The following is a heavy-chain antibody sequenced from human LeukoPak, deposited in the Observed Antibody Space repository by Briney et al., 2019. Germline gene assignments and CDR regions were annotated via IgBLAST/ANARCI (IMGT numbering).Heavy chain of an antibody. CDR2: IYYTGTT. Sequence: SETLSLTCTVSGGSISGTYYWRWIRQPPGKGLERIGYIYYTGTTDSNPSLKSRVTISLDTSKNQFSLNLSSVTAADTAVYYCARRWVYDKRAFDAWGQGTMVTVSS. CDR3: ARRWVYDKRAFDA. D-gene: IGHD3-16*01. V-gene: IGHV4-59*08. J-gene: IGHJ3*01. CDR1: GGSISGTYY.